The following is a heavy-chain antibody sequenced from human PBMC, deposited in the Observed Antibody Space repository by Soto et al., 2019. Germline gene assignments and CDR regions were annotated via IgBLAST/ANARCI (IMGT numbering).Heavy chain of an antibody. J-gene: IGHJ5*02. CDR2: ISAYNGNT. Sequence: ASVKVSCKASGYTFTSYGISWVRQAPGQGLEWMGWISAYNGNTNYAQKLQGRVTMTTDTSTSTAYMELRSLRSDVTAVYYCARAFTIFGVVIDWFDPWGQGTLVTVSS. CDR3: ARAFTIFGVVIDWFDP. V-gene: IGHV1-18*01. CDR1: GYTFTSYG. D-gene: IGHD3-3*01.